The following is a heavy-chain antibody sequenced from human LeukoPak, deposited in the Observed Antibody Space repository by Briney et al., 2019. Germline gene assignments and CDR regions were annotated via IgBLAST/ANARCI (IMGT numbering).Heavy chain of an antibody. J-gene: IGHJ4*02. D-gene: IGHD2-21*02. CDR1: GFTFSSYG. CDR2: IRYDGGNK. CDR3: AKELRDIVVVTAMGYYFDE. Sequence: GGSLRLSCAASGFTFSSYGMHWVRQAPGKGLEWVAFIRYDGGNKYYADSVKGRFTISRDNSKNTLYLHMNSLRADNTGVYYSAKELRDIVVVTAMGYYFDERGQEILVPVSS. V-gene: IGHV3-30*02.